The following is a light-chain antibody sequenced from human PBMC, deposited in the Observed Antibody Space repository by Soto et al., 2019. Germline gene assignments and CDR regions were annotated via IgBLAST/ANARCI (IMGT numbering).Light chain of an antibody. CDR1: SSDVGGYNY. J-gene: IGLJ2*01. V-gene: IGLV2-14*01. CDR3: SSYTSSSTVV. Sequence: QSVLTQPASVSGSTGQSITISCTGTSSDVGGYNYVSWYQQHPGKAPKLMIYEVSNRPSGVSNRFSGSKSGNTASLTISGLQAEDEADYYCSSYTSSSTVVFGGGTKLPVL. CDR2: EVS.